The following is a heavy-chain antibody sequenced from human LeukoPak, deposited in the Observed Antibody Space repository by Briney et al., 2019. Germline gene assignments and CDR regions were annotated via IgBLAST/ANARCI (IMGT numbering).Heavy chain of an antibody. Sequence: SETLSLTCAVYGGSFSGYYWSWIRQPPGKGLEWIGEINHSGSTNYNPSLKSRVTISVDTSKNQFSLKLSSVTAADTAVYYCARVKSGWVVDYWGQGTLVTVSS. CDR1: GGSFSGYY. CDR2: INHSGST. CDR3: ARVKSGWVVDY. J-gene: IGHJ4*02. V-gene: IGHV4-34*01. D-gene: IGHD1-26*01.